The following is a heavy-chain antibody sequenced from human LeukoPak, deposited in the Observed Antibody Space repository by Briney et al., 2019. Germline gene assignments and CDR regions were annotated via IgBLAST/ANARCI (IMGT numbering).Heavy chain of an antibody. CDR1: GYTFTSYG. J-gene: IGHJ6*02. Sequence: ASVKVSCKPSGYTFTSYGICWVRQAPGQELEWMGWISAYNGNTNSAQKLQGRVTMTTDTSTSTAYIELRSLSSDDTAVYYCARLLGSWSQHYYGMDVWGQGTTVTVSS. CDR2: ISAYNGNT. CDR3: ARLLGSWSQHYYGMDV. V-gene: IGHV1-18*01. D-gene: IGHD2/OR15-2a*01.